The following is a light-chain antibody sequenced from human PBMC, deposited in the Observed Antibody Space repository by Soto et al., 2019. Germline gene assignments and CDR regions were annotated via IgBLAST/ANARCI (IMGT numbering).Light chain of an antibody. CDR3: QQYNTWPPIT. CDR1: QSVSSN. Sequence: EIVLTQSPGTLSLSPGGRATLSCRASQSVSSNLAWYQQKPGQAPRLLIYGASTRATGIPARFSGSGSGTDFTLTISSLQSEDFAVYYCQQYNTWPPITFGQGTRLEIK. J-gene: IGKJ5*01. V-gene: IGKV3-15*01. CDR2: GAS.